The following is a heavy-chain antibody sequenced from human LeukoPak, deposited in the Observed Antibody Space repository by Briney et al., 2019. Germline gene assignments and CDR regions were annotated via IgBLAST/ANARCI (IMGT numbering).Heavy chain of an antibody. V-gene: IGHV4-30-2*01. CDR3: AREYTLYRSGWFLDY. CDR2: IYHSGST. CDR1: GGSISSGGYY. D-gene: IGHD6-19*01. J-gene: IGHJ4*02. Sequence: SETLSLTCTVSGGSISSGGYYWSWIRQPPGKGLEWIGYIYHSGSTYYNPSLKSRVTISVDRSKNQFSLKLSSVTAADTAVYYCAREYTLYRSGWFLDYWGQGTVVTVSS.